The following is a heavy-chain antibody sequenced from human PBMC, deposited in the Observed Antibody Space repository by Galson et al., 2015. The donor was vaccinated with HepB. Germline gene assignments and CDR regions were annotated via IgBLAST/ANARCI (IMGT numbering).Heavy chain of an antibody. CDR1: GFTFSSYG. V-gene: IGHV3-30*03. Sequence: SLRLSCAASGFTFSSYGMHWVRQAPGKGLEWVAVISYDGSNKYYADSVKGRFTISRDNSKNTLYLQMNSLRAEDTAVYYCAGPPLTGYSSSWYLDYFDYWGQGTLVTVSS. D-gene: IGHD6-13*01. CDR2: ISYDGSNK. CDR3: AGPPLTGYSSSWYLDYFDY. J-gene: IGHJ4*02.